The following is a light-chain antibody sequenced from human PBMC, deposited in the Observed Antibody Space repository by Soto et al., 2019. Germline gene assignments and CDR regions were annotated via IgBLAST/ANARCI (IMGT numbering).Light chain of an antibody. Sequence: EIVLTQSPGTLSLSPGERATLSCRASQSVGSSYLAWYLQKPGQAPRLLIYGASDRATGIPDRFSGSGSGTDFTLIISRLEPEDVAVYYCQQYGNSPWTFGQGTKVEIK. CDR1: QSVGSSY. V-gene: IGKV3-20*01. CDR2: GAS. CDR3: QQYGNSPWT. J-gene: IGKJ1*01.